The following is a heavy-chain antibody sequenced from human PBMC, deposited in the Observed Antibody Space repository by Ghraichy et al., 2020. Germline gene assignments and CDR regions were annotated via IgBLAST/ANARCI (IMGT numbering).Heavy chain of an antibody. CDR2: IYNSGSTYNT. CDR1: GGSIRSTGFY. V-gene: IGHV4-31*03. J-gene: IGHJ6*02. CDR3: ATVPGVSSYYYYAMDV. D-gene: IGHD5/OR15-5a*01. Sequence: SETLSLTCNVSGGSIRSTGFYWTWIRHHPGKGLEWIGYIYNSGSTYNTYYSPSLKSRVSISVDTSKNQFSLSLTSVTAADTAVYYCATVPGVSSYYYYAMDVWGPGTTVTVSS.